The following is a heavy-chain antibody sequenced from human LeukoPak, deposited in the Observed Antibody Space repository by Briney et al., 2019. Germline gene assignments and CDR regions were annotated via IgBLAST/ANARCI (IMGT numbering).Heavy chain of an antibody. D-gene: IGHD1-26*01. CDR3: ARDQGGSYFYYYYYYMDV. CDR2: INPNSGGT. CDR1: GYTFTGYY. Sequence: GASVKVSCKASGYTFTGYYMHWVRQAPGQGLEWMGWINPNSGGTNYAQKFQGRVTMTRDTSISTAYMELSRLRSDDTAVYYCARDQGGSYFYYYYYYMDVWGKGTTVTISS. V-gene: IGHV1-2*02. J-gene: IGHJ6*03.